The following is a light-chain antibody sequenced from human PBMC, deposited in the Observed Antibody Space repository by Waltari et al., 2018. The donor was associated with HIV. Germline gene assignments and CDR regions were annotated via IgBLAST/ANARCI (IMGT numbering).Light chain of an antibody. Sequence: EFVLTQSPATLSLSPGERATLPCRASQSVRNYLAWYQQRPGQAPRLLIYDASNRATGIPARFSGSGSGTDFTLTISSLEPEDFAVYYCQQRSSWPLLTFGGGTKVEMK. CDR3: QQRSSWPLLT. CDR2: DAS. V-gene: IGKV3-11*01. J-gene: IGKJ4*01. CDR1: QSVRNY.